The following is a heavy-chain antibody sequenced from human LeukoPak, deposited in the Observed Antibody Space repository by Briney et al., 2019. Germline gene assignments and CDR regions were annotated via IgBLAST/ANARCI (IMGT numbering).Heavy chain of an antibody. CDR2: SRSKDYGGAT. CDR1: GFTFSDFA. V-gene: IGHV3-49*04. CDR3: KTGALDI. Sequence: GGSLRLSCTTSGFTFSDFAISWVRQAPGKGLEWVGFSRSKDYGGATYYAAAVKGRFTITRDDSKGIAYLQMRSLKIEDTAVYCAKTGALDIWGQGTMVTVSS. D-gene: IGHD4/OR15-4a*01. J-gene: IGHJ3*02.